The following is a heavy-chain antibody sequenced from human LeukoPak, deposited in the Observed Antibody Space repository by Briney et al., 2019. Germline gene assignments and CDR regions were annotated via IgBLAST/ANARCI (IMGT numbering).Heavy chain of an antibody. CDR1: GFTFDDYG. CDR3: ARDVGAIWSGYYSPDAFDI. J-gene: IGHJ3*02. CDR2: INWNGGST. V-gene: IGHV3-20*04. D-gene: IGHD3-3*01. Sequence: GGSLRLSCAASGFTFDDYGMSWVRQAPGKGLEWVSGINWNGGSTGYADSVKGRFTISRDNAKNSLYLQMNSLRAEDTALYYCARDVGAIWSGYYSPDAFDIWGQGTMVTVSS.